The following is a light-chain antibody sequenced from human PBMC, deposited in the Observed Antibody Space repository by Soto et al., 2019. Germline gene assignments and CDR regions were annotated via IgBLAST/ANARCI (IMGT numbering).Light chain of an antibody. V-gene: IGKV3-20*01. Sequence: EIVLTQSPGTLSLSPGERVTLSCRATHSLSTYLAWYQQKPGQAPRLLIYGASSRATGIPDRFSGSGSGTDFTLTIDRLEPEDFAVYYCQQYGNSPWTFGQGTKVEIK. CDR2: GAS. CDR1: HSLSTY. J-gene: IGKJ1*01. CDR3: QQYGNSPWT.